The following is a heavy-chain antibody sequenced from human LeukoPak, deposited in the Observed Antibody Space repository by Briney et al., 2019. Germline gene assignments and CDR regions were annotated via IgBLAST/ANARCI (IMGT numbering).Heavy chain of an antibody. CDR2: INERATII. CDR1: GFTFDDYA. D-gene: IGHD3-16*01. CDR3: VRDLILVWTPGDDFDH. Sequence: SGRSLRLSCAASGFTFDDYAMHWVRQAPGKGLEWVSRINERATIISYADSVKGRFTISRENARNTLYLQMNSLTAEDTAVYYCVRDLILVWTPGDDFDHWGQGTLVTVSS. J-gene: IGHJ4*02. V-gene: IGHV3-74*01.